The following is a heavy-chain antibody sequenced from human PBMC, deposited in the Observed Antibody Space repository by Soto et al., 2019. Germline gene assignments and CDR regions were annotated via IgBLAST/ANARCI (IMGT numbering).Heavy chain of an antibody. CDR3: AREGGSGWSLDY. Sequence: QGQLVESGGGLVKPGGSLGLSCVPSGFIFSDYYMTWIRQAPGKGLEWVSYISSSGSTISYADSVKGRFTISRDNVNNSLYLQMNSLRAEDTAVYYCAREGGSGWSLDYWGQGALVIVSS. CDR2: ISSSGSTI. V-gene: IGHV3-11*01. D-gene: IGHD6-19*01. J-gene: IGHJ4*02. CDR1: GFIFSDYY.